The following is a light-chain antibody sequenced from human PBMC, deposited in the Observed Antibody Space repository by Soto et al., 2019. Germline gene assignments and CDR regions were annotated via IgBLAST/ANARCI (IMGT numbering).Light chain of an antibody. CDR2: EVS. CDR1: ISDVGSYNY. V-gene: IGLV2-14*01. J-gene: IGLJ1*01. Sequence: QSALTQPASVSGSPGQSITISCTRTISDVGSYNYVSWYQHHPGKAPKLMIYEVSNRPSRVSDRFSGSKSGNTASLTISGLQAEDEADYYCSSYRSTNSFYVFGTGTKLTVL. CDR3: SSYRSTNSFYV.